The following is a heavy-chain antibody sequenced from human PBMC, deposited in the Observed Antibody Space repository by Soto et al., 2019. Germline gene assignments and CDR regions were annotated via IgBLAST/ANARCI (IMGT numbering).Heavy chain of an antibody. J-gene: IGHJ3*02. CDR1: GGSISSRSSY. D-gene: IGHD3-22*01. CDR3: ARTDSSGYFEDAFDS. CDR2: IDYSGST. Sequence: QLQVQESGPGLVKPSETLSLTCTVSGGSISSRSSYWGWIRQPPGKGLEWIGGIDYSGSTYYSPSLKSRVTTSVDTSKNQLSLKLSSVTAADTAVYYCARTDSSGYFEDAFDSWGQWTVLTVSS. V-gene: IGHV4-39*01.